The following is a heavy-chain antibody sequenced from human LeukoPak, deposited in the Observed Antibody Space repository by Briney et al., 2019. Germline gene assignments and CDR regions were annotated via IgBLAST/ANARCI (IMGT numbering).Heavy chain of an antibody. V-gene: IGHV3-23*01. D-gene: IGHD3-10*01. CDR2: IGISSDST. CDR3: AKRALYGSGTYYFDC. Sequence: GGSLRLSCAASGFTFSTYGMTWVRQAPGKGLKWVSDIGISSDSTYYADSVKGRFTISRDNSKNTLYLQMNSLRAEDTAVYYCAKRALYGSGTYYFDCWGQGTLVAVSS. J-gene: IGHJ4*02. CDR1: GFTFSTYG.